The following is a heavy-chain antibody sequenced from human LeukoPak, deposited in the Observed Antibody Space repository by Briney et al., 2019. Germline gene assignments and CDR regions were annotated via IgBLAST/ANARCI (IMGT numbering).Heavy chain of an antibody. J-gene: IGHJ3*02. Sequence: GGSLRLSCAASGFTFSSYWMSWVRQAPGKGLEWVANIKQDGSEKYYVDSVKGRFTISRDNAKNSLYLQMNSLRAEDTAVYYCAREGYCSSTSCYEDAFDIWGQGTMVTVSS. CDR1: GFTFSSYW. D-gene: IGHD2-2*01. V-gene: IGHV3-7*01. CDR3: AREGYCSSTSCYEDAFDI. CDR2: IKQDGSEK.